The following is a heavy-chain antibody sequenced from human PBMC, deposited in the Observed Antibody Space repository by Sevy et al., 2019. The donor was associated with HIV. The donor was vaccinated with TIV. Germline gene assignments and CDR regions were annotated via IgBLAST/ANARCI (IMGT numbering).Heavy chain of an antibody. D-gene: IGHD6-19*01. J-gene: IGHJ3*02. V-gene: IGHV3-23*01. Sequence: GGSLRLSCAASGFTFSSYAMSWVRQAPGKGLEWVSAISGSGGSTYYADSVKGRFTISRDNSKNTLYLQMNSLRAEDTAVYYCGNRGGGIAVAGTWYAFDIWGQGTMVTVSS. CDR2: ISGSGGST. CDR1: GFTFSSYA. CDR3: GNRGGGIAVAGTWYAFDI.